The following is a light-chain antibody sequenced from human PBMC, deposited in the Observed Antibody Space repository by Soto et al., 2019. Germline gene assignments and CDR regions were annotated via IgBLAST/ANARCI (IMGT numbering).Light chain of an antibody. Sequence: EVVVTQSPDTLSVSPGENATLFCRTSQDVTTNLAWYQQRPGQAPRLLISGATTRATGVSARFSGRGSGTEFTLTISSLQSEDLAVYFCQQYRWWPPRTFGQGTRVEIK. CDR3: QQYRWWPPRT. CDR2: GAT. J-gene: IGKJ1*01. V-gene: IGKV3-15*01. CDR1: QDVTTN.